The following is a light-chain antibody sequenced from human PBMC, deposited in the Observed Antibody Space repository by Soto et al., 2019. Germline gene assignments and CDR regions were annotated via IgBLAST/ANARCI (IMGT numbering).Light chain of an antibody. CDR2: AAS. CDR3: QKYNSAPLT. CDR1: QGISNY. V-gene: IGKV1-27*01. Sequence: IPMTQSPSSLSASVGDRVTITCRASQGISNYLAWYQQKPGKVPKLLIYAASTLQSGVPSRFSGSGSGTDFTLTISXLPPEDVATXXCQKYNSAPLTFGGGTKVEIK. J-gene: IGKJ4*01.